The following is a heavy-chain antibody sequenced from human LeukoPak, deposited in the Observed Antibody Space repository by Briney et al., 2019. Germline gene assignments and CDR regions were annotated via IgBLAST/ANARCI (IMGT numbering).Heavy chain of an antibody. D-gene: IGHD1-26*01. CDR3: VVHSVSSCY. V-gene: IGHV3-48*03. J-gene: IGHJ4*02. Sequence: PGRSLRLSCAASGFTFSSYEMNWVRQAPGKGLEWISYISSGDTTIYYADSVKGRFTISRDNAKTSLYLQMNSLRAEDTAVYYCVVHSVSSCYWGQGTLVIVSS. CDR1: GFTFSSYE. CDR2: ISSGDTTI.